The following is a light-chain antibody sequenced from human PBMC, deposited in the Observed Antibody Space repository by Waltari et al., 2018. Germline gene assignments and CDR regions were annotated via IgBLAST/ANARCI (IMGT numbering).Light chain of an antibody. CDR1: QRVNTN. V-gene: IGKV3-15*01. J-gene: IGKJ4*01. CDR3: QQYHKWPPGG. Sequence: VVTQSPATLSVSPGKTVTLSCRASQRVNTNLAWYQQKPGQAPRLLIFAASTRAPGIPSRFGGSGSGTEFTLTITSLQCEDVGVYVCQQYHKWPPGGFGGGTKVEIE. CDR2: AAS.